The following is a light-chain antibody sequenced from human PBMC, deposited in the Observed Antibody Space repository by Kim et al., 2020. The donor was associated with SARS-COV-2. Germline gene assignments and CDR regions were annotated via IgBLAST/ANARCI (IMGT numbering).Light chain of an antibody. Sequence: HRCTISCSASRPNHGSNTVICYQQHPATAPTLLIYSINQRPSGVPHQFSGAKSGASASLAISGLQSEDEADYYCAAWDVSLNGWVFGGGTKLTVL. CDR2: SIN. CDR3: AAWDVSLNGWV. CDR1: RPNHGSNT. V-gene: IGLV1-44*01. J-gene: IGLJ3*02.